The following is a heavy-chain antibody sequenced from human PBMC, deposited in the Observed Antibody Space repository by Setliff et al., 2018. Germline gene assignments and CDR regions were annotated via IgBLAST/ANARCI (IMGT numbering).Heavy chain of an antibody. J-gene: IGHJ4*02. V-gene: IGHV4-4*02. CDR3: ARARYSGYVDY. D-gene: IGHD5-12*01. CDR2: IYHTGST. CDR1: GGSISSSIW. Sequence: TLSLTCAVSGGSISSSIWWSWVRQAPGKGLEWIGEIYHTGSTNYNPSLKSRVNISVDKSKNQFSLRLSSVTAADTAVYYCARARYSGYVDYWGQGTLVTVSS.